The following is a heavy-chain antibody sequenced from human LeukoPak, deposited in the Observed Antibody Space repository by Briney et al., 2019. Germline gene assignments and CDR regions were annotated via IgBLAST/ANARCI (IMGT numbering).Heavy chain of an antibody. CDR2: IKEDGSEK. J-gene: IGHJ4*02. V-gene: IGHV3-7*05. CDR3: AKGGGWLYYFDY. Sequence: GGSLRLSCAASGFTFSSYWMSWVRQAPGKGLEWVANIKEDGSEKSYVDSVKGRFTISRDNAKNSLYLQMNGLRAEDTAVYYCAKGGGWLYYFDYWGQGTLVTVSS. CDR1: GFTFSSYW. D-gene: IGHD4-23*01.